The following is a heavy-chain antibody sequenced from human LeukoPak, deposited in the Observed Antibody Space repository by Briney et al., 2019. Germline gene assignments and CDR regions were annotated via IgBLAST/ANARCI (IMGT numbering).Heavy chain of an antibody. CDR2: IYYSGST. CDR3: ASASRAPINLRPYYFDC. CDR1: GGSISSSSYY. Sequence: SEALSLTCTVSGGSISSSSYYWGWIRQPPGKGLEWIGSIYYSGSTYYNPSLKSRVTISVDTSKNQFSLKLSSVTAADTAVFYCASASRAPINLRPYYFDCWGQGSLVTVSS. V-gene: IGHV4-39*07. D-gene: IGHD5-12*01. J-gene: IGHJ4*02.